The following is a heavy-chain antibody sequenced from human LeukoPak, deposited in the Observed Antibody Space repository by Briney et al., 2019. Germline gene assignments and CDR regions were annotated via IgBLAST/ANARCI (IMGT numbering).Heavy chain of an antibody. CDR3: AERHV. Sequence: GGSLTPSRAAAAFTLSSLEMKSGRPAPREGLEWVSYIISSGSTITYADSVKGRLTISRANAKHSLYRQMASLRAEDTAGYYCAERHVWGQGTLVTVAS. J-gene: IGHJ1*01. V-gene: IGHV3-48*03. D-gene: IGHD6-25*01. CDR2: IISSGSTI. CDR1: AFTLSSLE.